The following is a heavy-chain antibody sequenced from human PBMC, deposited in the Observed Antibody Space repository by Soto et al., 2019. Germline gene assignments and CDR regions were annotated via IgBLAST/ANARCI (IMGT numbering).Heavy chain of an antibody. D-gene: IGHD6-6*01. CDR1: GFTFSDYY. J-gene: IGHJ6*02. Sequence: PKLSCAASGFTFSDYYMSWIRQAPGKGLEWVSYISSSGSTIYYADSVKGRFTISRDNAKNSLYLQMNSLRAEDTAVYYCITSSSSYYYYGMEVWGQGTKVTVSS. CDR3: ITSSSSYYYYGMEV. CDR2: ISSSGSTI. V-gene: IGHV3-11*01.